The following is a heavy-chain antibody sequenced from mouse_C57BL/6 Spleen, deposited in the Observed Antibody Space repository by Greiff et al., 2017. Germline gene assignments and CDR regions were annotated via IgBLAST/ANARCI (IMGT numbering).Heavy chain of an antibody. D-gene: IGHD1-1*01. Sequence: EVKLVESGGGLVKPGGSLKLSCAASGFTFSDYGMHWVRQAPEKGLEWVAYISSGSSTIYYADTVKGRLTIAKDNAKTTLFLQRTSLRSEDSAMYYCARRGSSYYAMDYWGQGTSVTVSS. CDR1: GFTFSDYG. J-gene: IGHJ4*01. CDR3: ARRGSSYYAMDY. CDR2: ISSGSSTI. V-gene: IGHV5-17*01.